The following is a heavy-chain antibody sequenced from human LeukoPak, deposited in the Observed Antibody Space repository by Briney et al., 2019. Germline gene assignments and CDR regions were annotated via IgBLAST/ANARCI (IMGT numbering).Heavy chain of an antibody. CDR1: GGSISSGGYS. V-gene: IGHV4-30-2*01. CDR3: ARSTSCPFCWFDP. D-gene: IGHD2-2*01. Sequence: PSETLSLTCAVSGGSISSGGYSWSWIRQPPGKGLEWIGYIHHSGSTYYNPSLKSRVTISVDRSKNQFSLKLSSVTAADTAVYYCARSTSCPFCWFDPWGQGTLVTVSS. CDR2: IHHSGST. J-gene: IGHJ5*02.